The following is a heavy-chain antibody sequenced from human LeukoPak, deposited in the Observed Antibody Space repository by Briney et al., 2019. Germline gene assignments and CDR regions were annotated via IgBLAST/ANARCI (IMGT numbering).Heavy chain of an antibody. CDR3: ATYRQVLLPFES. CDR1: GFTFSTFA. D-gene: IGHD2/OR15-2a*01. J-gene: IGHJ4*02. V-gene: IGHV3-23*01. CDR2: IFPSGGEI. Sequence: GGSLRLSCEASGFTFSTFAMIWVRQPPGKGLEWVPSIFPSGGEIHYADSVRGRFTISRDNSKSTLSLQMNSLRAEDTAIYYCATYRQVLLPFESWGQGTLVTVSS.